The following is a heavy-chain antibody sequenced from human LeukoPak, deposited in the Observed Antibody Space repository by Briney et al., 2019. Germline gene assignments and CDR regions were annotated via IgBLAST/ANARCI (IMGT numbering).Heavy chain of an antibody. CDR1: GGSISSGGYS. V-gene: IGHV4-30-2*01. J-gene: IGHJ6*02. D-gene: IGHD1-20*01. Sequence: PSQTLSLTCAVSGGSISSGGYSWSWIRQPPGKGLEWIGYIYHSGSTYYNPSLKSRVTISVDRSKNQFSLKLSSVTAADTAVYYCARVGINWNDDYYYYGMDVWGQGTTVTVSS. CDR3: ARVGINWNDDYYYYGMDV. CDR2: IYHSGST.